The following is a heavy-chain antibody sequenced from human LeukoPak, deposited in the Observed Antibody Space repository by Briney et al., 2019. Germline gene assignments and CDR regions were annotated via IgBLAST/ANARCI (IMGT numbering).Heavy chain of an antibody. D-gene: IGHD3-22*01. V-gene: IGHV1-2*02. CDR3: ARDRRVVVVTSVGAHDAFDI. CDR1: GYTFTDYY. Sequence: ASVKVSCKASGYTFTDYYLHWVRQAPGQGLEWMGWIHPNTGVTSYAQKFQGRVTMTRDTSITTAYMELSRLRSDDTAVYYCARDRRVVVVTSVGAHDAFDIWGQGTMVTVSS. CDR2: IHPNTGVT. J-gene: IGHJ3*02.